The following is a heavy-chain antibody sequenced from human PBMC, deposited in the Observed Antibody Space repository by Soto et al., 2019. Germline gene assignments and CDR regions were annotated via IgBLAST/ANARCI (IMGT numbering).Heavy chain of an antibody. V-gene: IGHV1-18*01. D-gene: IGHD1-26*01. CDR3: ARGDSRVGVTPDY. Sequence: QVQLVQSGAEVKKPGASVKLSCEASGYTFNTYGFSWVRQARGQGLEWVGWISGYNGNTNYAQKFQGRVTMPTDTSASTSYMELSSLRSDDTAVYYCARGDSRVGVTPDYWGQGTLVTVSS. CDR2: ISGYNGNT. CDR1: GYTFNTYG. J-gene: IGHJ4*02.